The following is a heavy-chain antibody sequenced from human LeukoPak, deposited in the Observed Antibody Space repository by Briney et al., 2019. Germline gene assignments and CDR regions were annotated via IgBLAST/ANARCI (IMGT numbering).Heavy chain of an antibody. CDR1: GGSISSYY. D-gene: IGHD5-24*01. CDR2: IYYSGST. Sequence: PSATLSLTCTVSGGSISSYYWSWIRQPPGKGLEWIGYIYYSGSTNYNPSLKSRVTISIDTSKNQFSLKLSSVTAADTAVYYCARDRSRDGYKGDRFDIWGQGTMVTVSS. V-gene: IGHV4-59*01. CDR3: ARDRSRDGYKGDRFDI. J-gene: IGHJ3*02.